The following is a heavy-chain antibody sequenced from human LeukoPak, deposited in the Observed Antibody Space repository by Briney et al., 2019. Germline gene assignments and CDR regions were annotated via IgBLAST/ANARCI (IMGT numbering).Heavy chain of an antibody. V-gene: IGHV3-15*01. CDR1: GFTFSIAW. D-gene: IGHD3-10*01. CDR3: TTDYYGSGSYYYNWFDP. J-gene: IGHJ5*02. CDR2: IKSKTDSRTK. Sequence: AGSLCLSCAASGFTFSIAWWSWVRQAPGEGLEWVGRIKSKTDSRTKDYPAHVKGRFTISSNDSKNTLYLQMNGLKTEDTAVYYCTTDYYGSGSYYYNWFDPWGQGTLVTVSS.